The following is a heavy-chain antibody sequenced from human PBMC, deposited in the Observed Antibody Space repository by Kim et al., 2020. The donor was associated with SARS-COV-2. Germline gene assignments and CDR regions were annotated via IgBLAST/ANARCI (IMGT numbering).Heavy chain of an antibody. CDR2: INHSGST. J-gene: IGHJ4*02. CDR1: GGSFSGYY. V-gene: IGHV4-34*01. D-gene: IGHD3-9*01. Sequence: SETLSLTCAVYGGSFSGYYWSWIRQPPGKGLEWIGEINHSGSTNYNPSLKSRVTISVDTSKNQFSLKLSSVTAADTAVYYCARGQYYDIFTGYYKSFGFDYWGQGTLVTVSS. CDR3: ARGQYYDIFTGYYKSFGFDY.